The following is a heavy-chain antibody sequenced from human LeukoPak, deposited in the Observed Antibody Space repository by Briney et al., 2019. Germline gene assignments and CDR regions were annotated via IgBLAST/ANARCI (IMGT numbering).Heavy chain of an antibody. D-gene: IGHD2-21*02. V-gene: IGHV3-48*03. CDR2: ISGSGFTI. Sequence: PGGSLRLSCAASGFGFSDYEMNWVRQAPGKGLEWLSYISGSGFTIYYADSVKGRFTISRDNARNTLYLQMNSLRAEDTAVYYCARDGFLGPVTAYLDYWGQGTPVTVSS. CDR3: ARDGFLGPVTAYLDY. J-gene: IGHJ4*02. CDR1: GFGFSDYE.